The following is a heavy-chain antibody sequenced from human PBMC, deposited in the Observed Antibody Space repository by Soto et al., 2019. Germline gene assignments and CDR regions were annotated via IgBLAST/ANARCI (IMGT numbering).Heavy chain of an antibody. V-gene: IGHV1-69*04. CDR1: GGTFSSYS. J-gene: IGHJ5*02. D-gene: IGHD3-10*01. CDR3: ARDNLYYGTPTWADP. CDR2: IIPIVGLT. Sequence: SVKVSCKASGGTFSSYSISWVRQAPGQGLEWMGRIIPIVGLTNYAQMFQGRVTITADKSTGTAYMELSSLRSEDTAVYYCARDNLYYGTPTWADPWGQGTQVTVSS.